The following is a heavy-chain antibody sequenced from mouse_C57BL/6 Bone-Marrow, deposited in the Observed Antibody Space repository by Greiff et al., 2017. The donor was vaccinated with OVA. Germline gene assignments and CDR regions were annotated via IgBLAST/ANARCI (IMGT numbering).Heavy chain of an antibody. CDR2: INPYNGGT. CDR1: GYTFTDYY. D-gene: IGHD2-1*01. Sequence: EVQLQQSGPVLVKPGASVKMSCKASGYTFTDYYMNWVKQSHGKSLEWIGVINPYNGGTSSNQKFKGKATLTVDKSASTAYMELNSLTSEDSAVYYGARYGNYYFDYWGQGTTLTVSS. V-gene: IGHV1-19*01. J-gene: IGHJ2*01. CDR3: ARYGNYYFDY.